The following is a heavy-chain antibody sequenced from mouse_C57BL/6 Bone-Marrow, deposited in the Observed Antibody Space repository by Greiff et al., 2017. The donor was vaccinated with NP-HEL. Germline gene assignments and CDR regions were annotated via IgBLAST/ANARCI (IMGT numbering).Heavy chain of an antibody. J-gene: IGHJ3*01. Sequence: VQLQQSGPVLVKPGASVKMSCKASGYTFTDYYMTWVKQSHGKSLEWIGVIHPYNGGTSYNQKFKGKATLTVDKSSSTAYMELNSLTSDDSAVYYCANQRFAYWGQGTLVTVSA. CDR3: ANQRFAY. CDR1: GYTFTDYY. V-gene: IGHV1-19*01. CDR2: IHPYNGGT.